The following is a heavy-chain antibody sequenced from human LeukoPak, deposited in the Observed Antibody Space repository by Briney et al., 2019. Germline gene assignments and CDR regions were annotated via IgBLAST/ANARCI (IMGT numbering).Heavy chain of an antibody. CDR3: ARGLLFYDTSALGY. CDR2: INHSGST. J-gene: IGHJ4*02. CDR1: GDSFSGYF. V-gene: IGHV4-34*01. Sequence: SETLSLTCEVYGDSFSGYFWTWIRQPPGKGLEWIGEINHSGSTNYNPSLKSRVSISVDSSKEEFSLTLTSVTAADTAVYYCARGLLFYDTSALGYWGQGTLVTVSS. D-gene: IGHD3-22*01.